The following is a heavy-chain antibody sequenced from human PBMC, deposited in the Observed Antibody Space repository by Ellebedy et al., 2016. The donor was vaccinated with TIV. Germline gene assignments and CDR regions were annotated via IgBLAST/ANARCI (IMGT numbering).Heavy chain of an antibody. CDR3: ARDRIGPNWYTTFDQ. Sequence: GGSLRLSXAAPGFSFSSYGMNWVRQAPGQGLEWLAYISDDSVTTHYANSVRGRFTISRDNARTSLYLQMNSLRVDDTALYYCARDRIGPNWYTTFDQWGQGTLVTVSS. J-gene: IGHJ4*02. D-gene: IGHD2-2*02. CDR2: ISDDSVTT. V-gene: IGHV3-48*04. CDR1: GFSFSSYG.